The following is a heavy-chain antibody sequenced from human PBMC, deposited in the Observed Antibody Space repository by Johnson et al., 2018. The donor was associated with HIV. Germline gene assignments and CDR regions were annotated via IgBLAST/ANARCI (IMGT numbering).Heavy chain of an antibody. J-gene: IGHJ3*02. CDR2: IRYDGSHK. Sequence: VQLLESGGSVVRPGGSLRLSCAASGFTFDDYGMHWVRQAPGKGLEWVAFIRYDGSHKYYVDSVKGRFTISRDNSKNTLYLQMNSLRAEDTAVYYCAKDLRGYSYGLGAFDIWGQGTMVTVSS. CDR3: AKDLRGYSYGLGAFDI. D-gene: IGHD5-18*01. V-gene: IGHV3-30*02. CDR1: GFTFDDYG.